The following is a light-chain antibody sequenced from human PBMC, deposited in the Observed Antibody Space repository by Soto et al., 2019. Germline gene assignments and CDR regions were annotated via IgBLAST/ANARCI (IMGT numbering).Light chain of an antibody. V-gene: IGKV3-20*01. Sequence: EIVLTQSPGTLSLSPGERATLPCRASQSVSSSYLAWYQQKPGQAPRLLIYGAYSRATGIPDRFSGSGSETDFTLTIRSLQPEHFATYSCKQSYSTTWTFGQGTKVDIK. CDR3: KQSYSTTWT. CDR2: GAY. CDR1: QSVSSSY. J-gene: IGKJ1*01.